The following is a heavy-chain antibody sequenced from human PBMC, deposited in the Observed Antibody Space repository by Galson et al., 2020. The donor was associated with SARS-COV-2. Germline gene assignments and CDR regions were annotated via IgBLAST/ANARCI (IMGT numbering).Heavy chain of an antibody. V-gene: IGHV3-48*03. Sequence: GGSLRLSCVASGFTFSTYEMDWVRQAPGKGLEWVSCITGGGSTIYYADSVKGRFAISRDNAKNSLYLQMNNLRAEDTAVYYCAGALRMGSRSWFDPWGQGTLVTVSS. CDR3: AGALRMGSRSWFDP. J-gene: IGHJ5*02. CDR2: ITGGGSTI. D-gene: IGHD2-15*01. CDR1: GFTFSTYE.